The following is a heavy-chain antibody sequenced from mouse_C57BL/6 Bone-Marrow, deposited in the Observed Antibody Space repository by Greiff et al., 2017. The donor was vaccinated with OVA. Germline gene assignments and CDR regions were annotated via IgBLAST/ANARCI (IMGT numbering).Heavy chain of an antibody. V-gene: IGHV1-54*01. CDR1: GYAFTNYL. D-gene: IGHD2-4*01. J-gene: IGHJ3*01. Sequence: QVQLQQSGAELVRPGPSVKVSCKASGYAFTNYLIEWVKQRPGQGLEWIGVINPGSGGTNYNEKFKGKATLTADKSSSTAYMQLSSLTSEDSAVYFCARPLIYYDYAGFAYWGQGTLVTVSA. CDR3: ARPLIYYDYAGFAY. CDR2: INPGSGGT.